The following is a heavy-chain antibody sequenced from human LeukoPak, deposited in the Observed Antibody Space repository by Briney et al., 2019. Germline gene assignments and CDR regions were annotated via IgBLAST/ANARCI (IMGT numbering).Heavy chain of an antibody. V-gene: IGHV4-34*01. CDR2: INHSGST. CDR1: GGSFSGYY. J-gene: IGHJ5*02. CDR3: ARGAGYP. Sequence: SETLSLTCAVYGGSFSGYYWSWIRQPPGKGLEWIGEINHSGSTNYNPSLKSRVTISVDTSKNQFSLKLSSVTAADTAVYYCARGAGYPMGQGTLDTVSS.